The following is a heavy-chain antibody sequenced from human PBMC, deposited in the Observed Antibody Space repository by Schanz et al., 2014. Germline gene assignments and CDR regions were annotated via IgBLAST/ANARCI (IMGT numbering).Heavy chain of an antibody. V-gene: IGHV3-30*02. Sequence: VHLVESGGGLVQPGGSLKLSCAASGFTFGASTMHWVRQAPGKGLEWVAFIWHDVTKRSYADSVKGRFTVSRDNSKNTLYLQMNSLTTEDTAVYYCAKDQTDSVCYNDCSFDYWGQGTLVTVSS. J-gene: IGHJ4*02. D-gene: IGHD2-21*01. CDR1: GFTFGAST. CDR2: IWHDVTKR. CDR3: AKDQTDSVCYNDCSFDY.